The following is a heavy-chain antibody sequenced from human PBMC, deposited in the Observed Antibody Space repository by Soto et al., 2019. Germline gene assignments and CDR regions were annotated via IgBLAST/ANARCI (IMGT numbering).Heavy chain of an antibody. D-gene: IGHD3-16*02. Sequence: ASVKVSCKASGYTFTSYAMHWVHQAPGRRLEWMGWINAGNGNTKYSQKFQGRVTITRDTSASTAYMELSSLRSEDTAVYYCARRITFGGVIARPHDAFDIWGQGTMVTV. CDR3: ARRITFGGVIARPHDAFDI. J-gene: IGHJ3*02. CDR2: INAGNGNT. V-gene: IGHV1-3*01. CDR1: GYTFTSYA.